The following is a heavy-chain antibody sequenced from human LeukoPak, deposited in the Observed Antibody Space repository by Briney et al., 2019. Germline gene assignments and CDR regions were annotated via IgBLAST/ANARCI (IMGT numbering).Heavy chain of an antibody. CDR2: IYNSGTT. CDR1: GFTVGSNY. V-gene: IGHV3-53*01. CDR3: ARDPEWLGRAFDV. J-gene: IGHJ3*01. Sequence: GGSLRLSCAASGFTVGSNYMSWVRQAPEKGLEWVSVIYNSGTTYYTDSVKGRFTFSRDISKNTLYLQMNSLRAEDSAVYYCARDPEWLGRAFDVWGRGAMVTVSS. D-gene: IGHD6-19*01.